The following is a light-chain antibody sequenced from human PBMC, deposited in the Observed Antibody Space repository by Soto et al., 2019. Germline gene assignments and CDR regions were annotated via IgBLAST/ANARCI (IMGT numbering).Light chain of an antibody. CDR2: AAS. J-gene: IGKJ4*01. CDR1: KSISSY. CDR3: QQSYSTPLT. Sequence: DIQMTQSPSSLSASVGDRVTITCRASKSISSYLNWYQQKQGKAPKRLIYAASSMQSGVPSRFSRSGSAIDFTLTISSLQPEVFATYYFQQSYSTPLTFVGGTKVEIK. V-gene: IGKV1-39*01.